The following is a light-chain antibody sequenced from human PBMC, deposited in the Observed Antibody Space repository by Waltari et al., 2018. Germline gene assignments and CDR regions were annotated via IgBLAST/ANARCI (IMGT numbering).Light chain of an antibody. J-gene: IGLJ3*02. CDR1: SNDVGGYNY. Sequence: QSALTQPRSVSGSPGQSVTISCSGTSNDVGGYNYVSWYQQHPGKTPKLIIYDVSKRPSGVPDRFSGSESGDTASLTISGLQSEDEADYCCCSYAGSSSLVFGGGSSLTVL. CDR3: CSYAGSSSLV. V-gene: IGLV2-11*01. CDR2: DVS.